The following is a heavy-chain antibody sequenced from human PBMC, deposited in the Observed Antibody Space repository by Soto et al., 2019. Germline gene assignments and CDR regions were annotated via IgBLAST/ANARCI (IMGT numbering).Heavy chain of an antibody. Sequence: GGSLRLSCAASGFTFSRYGLHWVRQAPGKGLEWVAFIWYDGSNKYYSDSVKGRFTISRDNSKNTLYLQMNSLRAEDTAVYYCARDMQMTAISAFDIWGQGTMVTVSS. J-gene: IGHJ3*02. V-gene: IGHV3-33*01. D-gene: IGHD2-21*02. CDR1: GFTFSRYG. CDR3: ARDMQMTAISAFDI. CDR2: IWYDGSNK.